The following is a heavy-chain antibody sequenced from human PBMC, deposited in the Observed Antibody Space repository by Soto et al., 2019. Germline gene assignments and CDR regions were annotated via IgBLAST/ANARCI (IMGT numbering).Heavy chain of an antibody. D-gene: IGHD7-27*01. V-gene: IGHV3-74*01. CDR2: IDNYWGTI. Sequence: EVHLVESGGGLVQPGVSLRLSYAASGFTFSSHCMHWVRQAPGKGLLWVSRIDNYWGTIDYADSVEGRFTISRDNVKNTLYLQMNSLRAEDTAVYYCARNNWGIDYWGQGVLVTVSS. CDR3: ARNNWGIDY. J-gene: IGHJ4*02. CDR1: GFTFSSHC.